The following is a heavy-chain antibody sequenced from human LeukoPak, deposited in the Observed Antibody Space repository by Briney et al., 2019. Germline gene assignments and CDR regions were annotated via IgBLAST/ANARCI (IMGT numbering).Heavy chain of an antibody. CDR3: ARVGGITLALAPSPFPDYNYYYMDV. J-gene: IGHJ6*03. V-gene: IGHV3-30*03. CDR1: GFTFSSYG. D-gene: IGHD3-10*01. Sequence: GGSRRLSCAASGFTFSSYGMHWVRQAPGKGLEWVAVISYDGSNKYYADSVKGRFTISRDNAKKSLYLQMNSLRAEDTAVYYCARVGGITLALAPSPFPDYNYYYMDVWGKGTTVTVSS. CDR2: ISYDGSNK.